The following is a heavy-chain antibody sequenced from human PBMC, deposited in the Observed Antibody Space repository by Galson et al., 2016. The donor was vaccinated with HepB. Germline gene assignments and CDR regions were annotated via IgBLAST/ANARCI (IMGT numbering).Heavy chain of an antibody. V-gene: IGHV1-3*01. CDR3: ARGEAPIAYFDDGRRDLDY. CDR2: INGGNGNT. CDR1: GYIFSRYV. D-gene: IGHD3-22*01. J-gene: IGHJ4*02. Sequence: SVKVSCKASGYIFSRYVTHWVRQAPGHSLEWMGWINGGNGNTMLSPKFQGRMTITRDTFATTAYLEVGGLRPEDTAVYYCARGEAPIAYFDDGRRDLDYWGQGTLVTVSS.